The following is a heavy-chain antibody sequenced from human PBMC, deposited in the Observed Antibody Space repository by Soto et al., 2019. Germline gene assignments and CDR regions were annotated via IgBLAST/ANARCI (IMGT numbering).Heavy chain of an antibody. CDR1: GFTFSSYA. V-gene: IGHV3-23*01. CDR2: ISGSGGST. D-gene: IGHD1-7*01. CDR3: ARDTRITGTTSPPHPRVGYYYGMDV. J-gene: IGHJ6*02. Sequence: SLRLSCAASGFTFSSYAMSWVRQAPGKGLEWVSAISGSGGSTYYADSVKGRFTISRDNSKNTLYLQMNSLRAEDTAVYYCARDTRITGTTSPPHPRVGYYYGMDVWGQGTTVTVSS.